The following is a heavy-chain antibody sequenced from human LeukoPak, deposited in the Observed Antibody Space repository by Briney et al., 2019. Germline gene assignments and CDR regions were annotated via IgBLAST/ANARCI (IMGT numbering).Heavy chain of an antibody. CDR2: ISSSSSYI. CDR3: ARDLGTYSHFPPPSDY. V-gene: IGHV3-21*01. Sequence: PGGSLRLSCAASGFTFSRYSMNWVREAPGKGLEGVSSISSSSSYIYYADSVKGRFTISRVNAKNSLYLQMNSLRAEDTAVYYCARDLGTYSHFPPPSDYWGQGTLVTVSS. CDR1: GFTFSRYS. J-gene: IGHJ4*02. D-gene: IGHD3-10*01.